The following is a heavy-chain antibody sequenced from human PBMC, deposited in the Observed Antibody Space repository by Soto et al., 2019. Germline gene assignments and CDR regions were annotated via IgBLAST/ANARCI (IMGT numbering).Heavy chain of an antibody. CDR2: FFSDPER. J-gene: IGHJ6*02. V-gene: IGHV2-26*01. CDR3: ARMDGDYNYYGLDV. Sequence: QATLKESGPVLVKPTETLTLTCSFSGFSLTNGRMGGSWIRQPPGKALEWLAHFFSDPERAYSTSMQSRLNMYKDSSGSQVVLTMTNMAPADTATYFCARMDGDYNYYGLDVWGHGIAVTVSS. CDR1: GFSLTNGRMG. D-gene: IGHD4-17*01.